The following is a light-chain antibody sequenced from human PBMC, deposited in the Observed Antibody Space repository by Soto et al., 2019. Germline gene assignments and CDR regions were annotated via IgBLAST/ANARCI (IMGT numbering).Light chain of an antibody. Sequence: DIVMTQSPLSLPVTPGEPASISCRSSQSLLGTNGQNYLDWYLQKPVQSPQLLIYLGSNRASGVPDRFSGSGSGTDFTLKISRVEAEDVGVYHCMQALRAPPTFGQGTKVEIK. CDR3: MQALRAPPT. V-gene: IGKV2-28*01. CDR1: QSLLGTNGQNY. J-gene: IGKJ1*01. CDR2: LGS.